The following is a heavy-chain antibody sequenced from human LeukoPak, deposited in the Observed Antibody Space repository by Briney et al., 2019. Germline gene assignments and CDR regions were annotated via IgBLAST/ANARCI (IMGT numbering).Heavy chain of an antibody. V-gene: IGHV3-66*02. Sequence: GSLRLSCAASGFTVSSNYMSWVRQAPGKGLEWVSVIYSGGSTYYADSVKGRFTISRDNSKNTLYLQMNSLRAEDTAVYYCARALKGWLFIDYWGQGTLVTVSS. D-gene: IGHD3-9*01. J-gene: IGHJ4*02. CDR3: ARALKGWLFIDY. CDR1: GFTVSSNY. CDR2: IYSGGST.